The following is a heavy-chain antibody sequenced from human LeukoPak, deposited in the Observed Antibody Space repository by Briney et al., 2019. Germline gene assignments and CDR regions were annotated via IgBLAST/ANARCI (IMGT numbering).Heavy chain of an antibody. D-gene: IGHD3-10*01. CDR2: ISWNSGSI. Sequence: GGSLRLSCAASEFTFDDYAMHWVRQAPGKGLEWVSGISWNSGSIGYADSVKGRFTISRDNAKNSLYLQMNSLRTEDTALYYCAKDMSFMVRGRGVVDVWGQGTTVTVSS. J-gene: IGHJ6*02. V-gene: IGHV3-9*01. CDR1: EFTFDDYA. CDR3: AKDMSFMVRGRGVVDV.